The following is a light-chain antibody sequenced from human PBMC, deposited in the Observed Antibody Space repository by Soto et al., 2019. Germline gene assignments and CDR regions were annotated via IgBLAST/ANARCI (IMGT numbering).Light chain of an antibody. CDR3: QSYDSSSWV. Sequence: QSVLTQPPSVSGAPGQRVTISCTGSSSNIGAGFHVHWYQQLPGTAPKLLIYANTNRPSGVPDRFSGSKSGTSASLAITGLQAEDEAYYYCQSYDSSSWVFGGGTKLTVL. CDR2: ANT. CDR1: SSNIGAGFH. J-gene: IGLJ3*02. V-gene: IGLV1-40*01.